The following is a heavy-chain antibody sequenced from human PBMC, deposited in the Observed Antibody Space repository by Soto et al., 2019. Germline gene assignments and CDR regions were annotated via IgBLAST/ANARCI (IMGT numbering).Heavy chain of an antibody. CDR1: GDSVSSNSAA. CDR2: TYYRSKWYN. D-gene: IGHD6-19*01. J-gene: IGHJ6*03. V-gene: IGHV6-1*01. CDR3: ARVVGSGWGPDSDYKGV. Sequence: PSQTLSLTCAISGDSVSSNSAAWNWIRQSPSRGLEWLGRTYYRSKWYNDYAVSVKSRITINPDTSKNQFSLQLNSVTPEDTAVYFCARVVGSGWGPDSDYKGVSAKGTTETVSS.